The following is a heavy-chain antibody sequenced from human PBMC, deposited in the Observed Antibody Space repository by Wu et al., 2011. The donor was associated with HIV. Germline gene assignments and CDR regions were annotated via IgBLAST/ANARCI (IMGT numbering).Heavy chain of an antibody. Sequence: QVQLVQSGAEVKKPGASVKVSCKASGDTFTNYGITWVRQAPGQGLEWMGWISAYNGDTNSAQKFQDRVTMTRDTSTSTAYMELRSLRSDDTAVYYCASGGRGTYAYFNNYLDVWGKGTTVTVSS. J-gene: IGHJ6*03. D-gene: IGHD2-21*01. CDR2: ISAYNGDT. CDR1: GDTFTNYG. V-gene: IGHV1-18*01. CDR3: ASGGRGTYAYFNNYLDV.